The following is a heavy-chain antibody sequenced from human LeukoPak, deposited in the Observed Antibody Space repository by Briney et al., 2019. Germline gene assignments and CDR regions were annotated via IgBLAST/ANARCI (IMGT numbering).Heavy chain of an antibody. D-gene: IGHD6-19*01. CDR1: GYILTELS. CDR2: FDPEDGEP. V-gene: IGHV1-24*01. J-gene: IGHJ3*02. CDR3: VNEHSGWHAFDI. Sequence: GASVKVSCKVSGYILTELSMHWGRQAPGKRLEWMGGFDPEDGEPLYAQKLQGRVTMTEDASTDTAYMELSSLSSEDTAMYYCVNEHSGWHAFDIWGQGTMVTVSS.